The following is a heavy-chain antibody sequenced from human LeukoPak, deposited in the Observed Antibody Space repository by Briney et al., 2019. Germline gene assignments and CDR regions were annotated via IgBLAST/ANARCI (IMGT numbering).Heavy chain of an antibody. CDR1: GFTFSSYA. J-gene: IGHJ4*02. CDR2: ISGSGGST. Sequence: GGSLRLSCAASGFTFSSYAMSWVRQAPGKGLEWVSGISGSGGSTYYADSVKGQLTISRDNSKNTLYLQMNNLRAEDTALYYCAKGRYDSSGPANTFDYWGQGTLVTVSS. D-gene: IGHD3-22*01. V-gene: IGHV3-23*01. CDR3: AKGRYDSSGPANTFDY.